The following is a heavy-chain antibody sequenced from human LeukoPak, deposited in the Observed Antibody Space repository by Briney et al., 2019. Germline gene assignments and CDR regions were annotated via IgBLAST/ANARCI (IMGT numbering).Heavy chain of an antibody. D-gene: IGHD5-18*01. J-gene: IGHJ4*02. V-gene: IGHV3-30*04. CDR1: GFTFSSYA. CDR2: IPYDGSNK. Sequence: GGSLRLSCAASGFTFSSYAMHWVRQAPGKGLEWVAVIPYDGSNKYYADSVKGRFTISRDNSKNTLYLQMNSLRAEDTAVYYCATSPVYSYGHPYYFDYWGQGTLVTVSS. CDR3: ATSPVYSYGHPYYFDY.